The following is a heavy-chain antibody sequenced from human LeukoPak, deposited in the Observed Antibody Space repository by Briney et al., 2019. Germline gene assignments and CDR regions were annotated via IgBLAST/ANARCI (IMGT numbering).Heavy chain of an antibody. J-gene: IGHJ6*03. CDR2: MNPNSGNT. D-gene: IGHD5-24*01. CDR1: GCTFTSYD. CDR3: ARGVDGYNSYYYYYMDV. V-gene: IGHV1-8*01. Sequence: GASVKVSCKASGCTFTSYDINWVREATGQGLEWMGWMNPNSGNTGYAQKFQGRVTMTRNTSISTAYMELSSLRSEDTAVYYCARGVDGYNSYYYYYMDVWGKGTTVTISS.